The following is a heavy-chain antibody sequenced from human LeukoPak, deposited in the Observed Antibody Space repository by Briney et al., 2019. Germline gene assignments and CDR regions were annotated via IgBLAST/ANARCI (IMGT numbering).Heavy chain of an antibody. V-gene: IGHV1-2*02. D-gene: IGHD6-13*01. CDR2: INPNSGGT. Sequence: ASVKVSYKASGYTFTGYYMHWVRQAPGQGLEWMGWINPNSGGTNYAQKFQGRVTMTRDTSISTAYMELSRLRSDDTAVYYCARESSSSWGGFDYWGQGTLVTVSS. CDR3: ARESSSSWGGFDY. CDR1: GYTFTGYY. J-gene: IGHJ4*02.